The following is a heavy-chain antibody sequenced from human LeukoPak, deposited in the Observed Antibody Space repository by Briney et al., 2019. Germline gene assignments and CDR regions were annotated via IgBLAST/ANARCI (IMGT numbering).Heavy chain of an antibody. Sequence: GGSLRLSCAASGFTFSSYTMNWVRQPPGKGLEWVSNIGTSSTTIYYADSVKGRFTISRDNSKNTLDLQMNSLRGEDTAVYYCAKDHVLRFLEWLPPDAFDIWGQGTMVTVSS. CDR2: IGTSSTTI. D-gene: IGHD3-3*01. CDR1: GFTFSSYT. J-gene: IGHJ3*02. CDR3: AKDHVLRFLEWLPPDAFDI. V-gene: IGHV3-48*01.